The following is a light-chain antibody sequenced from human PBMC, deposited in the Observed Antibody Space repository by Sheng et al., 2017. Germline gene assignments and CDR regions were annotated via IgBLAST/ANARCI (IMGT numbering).Light chain of an antibody. CDR2: KAS. CDR3: QHYESYPFT. J-gene: IGKJ4*01. CDR1: QSIGSW. V-gene: IGKV1-5*03. Sequence: DIQMTQSPSTLSASVGDRVTITCRASQSIGSWLAWYQHKPGKAPKLLIYKASNLESGVPSRFSGGGSGTEFSLHISGLQPDDFATYYCQHYESYPFTFGGGTKVEIK.